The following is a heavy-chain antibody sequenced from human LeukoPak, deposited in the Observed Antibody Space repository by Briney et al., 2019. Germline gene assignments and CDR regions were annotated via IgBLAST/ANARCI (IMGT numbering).Heavy chain of an antibody. CDR2: IGGRTDTT. D-gene: IGHD2-15*01. Sequence: GGSLRLSCAASGFTFSIYAMSWVRQAPGKGLGWVSAIGGRTDTTYYADSVKGRFTIPRDNSKNTLFLQMNGLRAEDTAVYYCATEGGPPIERYWGQGTLVTVSS. CDR1: GFTFSIYA. J-gene: IGHJ4*02. CDR3: ATEGGPPIERY. V-gene: IGHV3-23*01.